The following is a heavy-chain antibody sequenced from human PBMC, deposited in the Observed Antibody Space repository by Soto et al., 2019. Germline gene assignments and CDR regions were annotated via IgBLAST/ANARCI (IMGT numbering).Heavy chain of an antibody. CDR3: AKDWRYCSSTSCYYFDY. CDR2: ISGSGGST. J-gene: IGHJ4*02. CDR1: GFTFSSYA. D-gene: IGHD2-2*01. Sequence: GGSLRLSCAASGFTFSSYAMSWVRQAPGKGLEWVSAISGSGGSTYYADSVKGRFTISRDNSKNTLYLQMNSLRAEDTAVYYCAKDWRYCSSTSCYYFDYWGQGTLVTVSS. V-gene: IGHV3-23*01.